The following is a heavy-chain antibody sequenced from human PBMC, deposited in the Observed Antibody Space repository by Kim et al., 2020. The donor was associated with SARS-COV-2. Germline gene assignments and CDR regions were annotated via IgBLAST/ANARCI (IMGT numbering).Heavy chain of an antibody. V-gene: IGHV4-39*01. CDR1: GGSISSSSYY. Sequence: SETLSLTCTVSGGSISSSSYYWGWIRQPPGKGLEWIGSIYYSGSTYYNPSLKSRVTISVDTSKNQFSLKLSSVTAADTAVYYCASDSPPGIVVVPAAILRGGGMDVWGQGTTVTVSS. CDR2: IYYSGST. J-gene: IGHJ6*02. D-gene: IGHD2-2*01. CDR3: ASDSPPGIVVVPAAILRGGGMDV.